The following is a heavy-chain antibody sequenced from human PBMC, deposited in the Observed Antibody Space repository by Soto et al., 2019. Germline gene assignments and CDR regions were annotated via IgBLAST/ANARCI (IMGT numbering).Heavy chain of an antibody. V-gene: IGHV1-2*04. CDR2: INPNSGGT. Sequence: ASVKVSCTASGYTFTGYYIHWVRQAPGQGLEWMGWINPNSGGTNYAQKFQGWVTMTRDTSISTAYMELSRLRSDDTAVYYCARDIAVAAPDYYYYGMDVWGQGTTVTVSS. D-gene: IGHD6-19*01. J-gene: IGHJ6*02. CDR1: GYTFTGYY. CDR3: ARDIAVAAPDYYYYGMDV.